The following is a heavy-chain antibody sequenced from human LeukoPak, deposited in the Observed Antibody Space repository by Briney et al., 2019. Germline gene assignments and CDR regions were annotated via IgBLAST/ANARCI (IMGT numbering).Heavy chain of an antibody. CDR2: IWYDGSKK. D-gene: IGHD3-22*01. J-gene: IGHJ4*02. CDR3: AKGGYSYDISAYGY. CDR1: GFTFSGYG. V-gene: IGHV3-33*06. Sequence: GRSLRLSCAASGFTFSGYGMHWVRQAPGKGLQWVAVIWYDGSKKYYADSVKGRFTISRDNSKDTLFLQMSSLIAEDTAVYYCAKGGYSYDISAYGYWGQGTLVTVSS.